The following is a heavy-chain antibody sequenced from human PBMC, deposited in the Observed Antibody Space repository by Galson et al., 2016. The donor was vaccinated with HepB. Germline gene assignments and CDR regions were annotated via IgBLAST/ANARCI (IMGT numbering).Heavy chain of an antibody. J-gene: IGHJ4*02. CDR3: VRGSSGPRAFDY. Sequence: SLRLSCAASGFTFSAYNMIWVRQAPGKGLEWVSSISFSSDYIYYSDSLKGRFTISRDNAKNSLYLQMNSLRAEDTAVYFCVRGSSGPRAFDYWGQGTLVTVSS. CDR1: GFTFSAYN. D-gene: IGHD3-10*01. V-gene: IGHV3-21*01. CDR2: ISFSSDYI.